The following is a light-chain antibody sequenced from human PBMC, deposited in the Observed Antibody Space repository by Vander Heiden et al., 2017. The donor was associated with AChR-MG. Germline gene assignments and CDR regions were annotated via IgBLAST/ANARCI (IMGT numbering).Light chain of an antibody. CDR2: DAS. Sequence: EIVLPQSPGTLSLSPGERATLTCRASQSVRDNSLAWYQQKPGQAPRLLIYDASSRATGIPDRFSGSGSGTDFALTITRLEPEDFAVYYCQLYGASPVTFGGGTKVEIK. V-gene: IGKV3-20*01. CDR1: QSVRDNS. CDR3: QLYGASPVT. J-gene: IGKJ4*01.